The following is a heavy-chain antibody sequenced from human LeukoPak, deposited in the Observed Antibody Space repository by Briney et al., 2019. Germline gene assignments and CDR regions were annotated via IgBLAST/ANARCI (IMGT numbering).Heavy chain of an antibody. Sequence: GGSLRLSCAASGFTFSSYDMHWVRQATGKGLEWVPAIGTAGDTYYPGSVKGRFTISRENAKNSLYLQMNSLRAGDTAVYYCARSKNYYDSSGYLVNYFDYWGQGTLVTVSS. V-gene: IGHV3-13*01. CDR1: GFTFSSYD. J-gene: IGHJ4*02. D-gene: IGHD3-22*01. CDR3: ARSKNYYDSSGYLVNYFDY. CDR2: IGTAGDT.